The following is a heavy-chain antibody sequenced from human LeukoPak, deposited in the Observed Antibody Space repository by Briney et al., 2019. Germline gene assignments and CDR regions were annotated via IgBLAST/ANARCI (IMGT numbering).Heavy chain of an antibody. CDR1: GGSFSGYY. Sequence: PSETLSLTCAVYGGSFSGYYWTWIRQPPGKGLEWIGEINHSGSANYNPSLKSRVTISVDTSKNQFSLKLNSVTAADTAVYYCARGGPYQLLSHRNWFDPWGQGTLLTVSS. CDR2: INHSGSA. J-gene: IGHJ5*02. CDR3: ARGGPYQLLSHRNWFDP. V-gene: IGHV4-34*01. D-gene: IGHD2-2*01.